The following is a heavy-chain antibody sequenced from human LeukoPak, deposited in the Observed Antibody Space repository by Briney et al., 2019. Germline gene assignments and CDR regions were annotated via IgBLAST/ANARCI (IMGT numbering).Heavy chain of an antibody. V-gene: IGHV1-24*01. CDR2: FDPEDGET. J-gene: IGHJ6*02. CDR1: GHTLSELA. Sequence: ASVKVSCKVSGHTLSELAMHWVRQATGKGLEWMGGFDPEDGETIYAQKFQGRVTMTEDTSTDTAYMELSSLRSEDTAVYYCARVELPYRLRDPFFDPYYYYYYGMDVWGQGTTVTVSS. D-gene: IGHD1-7*01. CDR3: ARVELPYRLRDPFFDPYYYYYYGMDV.